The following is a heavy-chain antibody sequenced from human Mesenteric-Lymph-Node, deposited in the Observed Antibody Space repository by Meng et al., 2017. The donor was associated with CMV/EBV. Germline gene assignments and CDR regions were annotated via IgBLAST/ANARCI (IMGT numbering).Heavy chain of an antibody. J-gene: IGHJ6*02. Sequence: FTFSNYGMNWVRQAPGKGLEWVAVISYDGRNKYYADSVEGRFTISRDNSKNTLDLQMNSLRTEDTAVYYCAKVVERNYYYYYGMDVWGQGTAVTVSS. CDR3: AKVVERNYYYYYGMDV. CDR1: FTFSNYG. CDR2: ISYDGRNK. V-gene: IGHV3-30*18. D-gene: IGHD1-1*01.